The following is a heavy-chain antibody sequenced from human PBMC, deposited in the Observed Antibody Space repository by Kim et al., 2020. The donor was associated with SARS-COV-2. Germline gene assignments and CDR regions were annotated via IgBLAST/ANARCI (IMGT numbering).Heavy chain of an antibody. CDR3: SMGGPHYTDRFQH. Sequence: GGSLRLSCAASGFTVSSNYMTWVRQAPGKGLEWVSVLYTDGNTYYADYVKGRFTISRDNSKNTLYLQMNSLITEDTSVYYFSMGGPHYTDRFQHWGQVTL. D-gene: IGHD3-10*01. CDR2: LYTDGNT. J-gene: IGHJ1*01. V-gene: IGHV3-53*01. CDR1: GFTVSSNY.